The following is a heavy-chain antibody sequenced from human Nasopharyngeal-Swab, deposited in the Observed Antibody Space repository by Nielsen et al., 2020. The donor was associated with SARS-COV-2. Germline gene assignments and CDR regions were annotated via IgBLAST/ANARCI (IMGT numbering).Heavy chain of an antibody. V-gene: IGHV5-51*01. CDR1: GYTFTSYW. D-gene: IGHD6-19*01. Sequence: GGSLRLSCKGSGYTFTSYWIGWVRQMPGKGLEWMGSIYPGDSDTKYSPSFQGQVTISADKSISTAYLQWSSLKASDTAMYYCASVYSSGWYYGMDVWGQGTTVTVSS. CDR3: ASVYSSGWYYGMDV. CDR2: IYPGDSDT. J-gene: IGHJ6*02.